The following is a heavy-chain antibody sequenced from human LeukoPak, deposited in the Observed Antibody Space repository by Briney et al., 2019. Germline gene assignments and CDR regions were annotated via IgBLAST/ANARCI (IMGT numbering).Heavy chain of an antibody. CDR2: IYYSGNA. CDR3: ARHEPLGRGAWDY. CDR1: GGSLSSYY. Sequence: SETLSLTCTVAGGSLSSYYWSWIRQPPGKGLEWVGYIYYSGNADSNPSLKSRVTMSVDTSRNQFSLKLTSVTAADTAVYYCARHEPLGRGAWDYWGQGILVTVSS. D-gene: IGHD1-14*01. J-gene: IGHJ4*02. V-gene: IGHV4-59*08.